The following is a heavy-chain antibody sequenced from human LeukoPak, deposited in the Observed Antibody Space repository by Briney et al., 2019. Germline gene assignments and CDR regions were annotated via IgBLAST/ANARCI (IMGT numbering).Heavy chain of an antibody. J-gene: IGHJ3*02. V-gene: IGHV4-30-4*08. CDR2: IYYSGST. CDR1: GGSISSGDYY. CDR3: ARPIYYYDSSGYYPYDAFDI. D-gene: IGHD3-22*01. Sequence: SEALSLTCTVSGGSISSGDYYWSWIRQPPGKGLEWIGYIYYSGSTYYNPSLKSRVTISVDTSKNQFSLKLSSVTAADTAVYYCARPIYYYDSSGYYPYDAFDIWGQGTMVTVSS.